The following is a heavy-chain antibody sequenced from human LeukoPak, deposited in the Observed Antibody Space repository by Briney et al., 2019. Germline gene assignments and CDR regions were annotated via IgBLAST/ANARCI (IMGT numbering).Heavy chain of an antibody. D-gene: IGHD6-19*01. V-gene: IGHV1-18*04. J-gene: IGHJ4*02. Sequence: GASVTVSCKASGYTFTSYGISWVRQAPGQGLEWMGWISAYNGNTNYAQKLQGRVTMTTDTSTSTAYMELSSLRSDDTAVYYCARSPPGYSSGWYYDYWGQGTLVTGSS. CDR3: ARSPPGYSSGWYYDY. CDR1: GYTFTSYG. CDR2: ISAYNGNT.